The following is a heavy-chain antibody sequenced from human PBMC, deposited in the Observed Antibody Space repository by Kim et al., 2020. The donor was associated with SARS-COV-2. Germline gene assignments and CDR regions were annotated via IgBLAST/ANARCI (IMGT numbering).Heavy chain of an antibody. D-gene: IGHD6-13*01. V-gene: IGHV4-34*01. CDR1: GGSFSGYY. CDR2: INHSGST. J-gene: IGHJ5*02. Sequence: SETLSLTCAVYGGSFSGYYWSWIRQPPGKGLEWIGEINHSGSTNYNPSLKSRVTISVDTSKNQFSLKPSSVTAADTAVYYCARNRVAYSSSWYWFDPWGQGTLVTVSS. CDR3: ARNRVAYSSSWYWFDP.